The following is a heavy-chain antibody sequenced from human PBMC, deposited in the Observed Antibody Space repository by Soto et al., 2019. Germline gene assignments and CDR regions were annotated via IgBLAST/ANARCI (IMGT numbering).Heavy chain of an antibody. V-gene: IGHV3-23*01. CDR3: ARDPSTGYGGHDDY. CDR2: TTYSGDFT. Sequence: GGSLRLSCAASGFTFSHYALNWVRQAPGKGLEWVSTTTYSGDFTHYAESVKGRFTVSRDNSKSILYLQMTSLRAEDSALYFCARDPSTGYGGHDDYWGRGTLVTVS. D-gene: IGHD4-17*01. CDR1: GFTFSHYA. J-gene: IGHJ4*02.